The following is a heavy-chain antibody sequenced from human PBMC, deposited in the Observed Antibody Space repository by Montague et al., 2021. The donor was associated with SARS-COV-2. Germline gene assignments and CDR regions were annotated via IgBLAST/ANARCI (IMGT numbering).Heavy chain of an antibody. J-gene: IGHJ3*01. CDR2: INHNRTA. CDR3: AKEREVVRAARTLVAFDL. V-gene: IGHV4-34*01. Sequence: SETLSLTCAVYGGSFSVYYWSWLRQSPRGGLEWVSEINHNRTANYNTSLKSRVRISVDTSKNQFTLTLTSVTAADTAMYYCAKEREVVRAARTLVAFDLWGQGTMVTVSS. CDR1: GGSFSVYY. D-gene: IGHD2-2*01.